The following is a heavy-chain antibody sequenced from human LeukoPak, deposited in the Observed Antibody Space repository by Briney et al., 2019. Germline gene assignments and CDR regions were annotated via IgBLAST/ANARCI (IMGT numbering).Heavy chain of an antibody. CDR2: ISAYNGNT. V-gene: IGHV1-18*01. CDR1: GYTFTSYG. J-gene: IGHJ4*02. CDR3: ARHRYSGSYCGLHY. Sequence: ASVKVSCKASGYTFTSYGISWVRQAPGQGLEWMGWISAYNGNTNYAQKLQGRVTMTTDTSTSTAYMELRSLRSDDTAVYYCARHRYSGSYCGLHYWGQGTLVTVSS. D-gene: IGHD1-26*01.